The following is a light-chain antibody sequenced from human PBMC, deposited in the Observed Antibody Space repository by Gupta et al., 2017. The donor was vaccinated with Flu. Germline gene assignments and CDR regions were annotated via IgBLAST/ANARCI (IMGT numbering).Light chain of an antibody. V-gene: IGKV1-5*03. CDR2: KAS. CDR1: QSISSW. CDR3: QQYYSYRT. Sequence: DIQMTQSPSTLSASVGDRVTITCRASQSISSWLAWYQQKPGKAPNLLIYKASSLESGVPSRFSGSGSATEFTLTISSLQPDDFATYYCQQYYSYRTFGQGTKVEIK. J-gene: IGKJ1*01.